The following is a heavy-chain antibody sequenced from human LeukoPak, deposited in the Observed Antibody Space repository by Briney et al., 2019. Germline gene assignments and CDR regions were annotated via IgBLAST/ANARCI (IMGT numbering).Heavy chain of an antibody. CDR3: AKRARYNSARATDFDS. CDR2: IRDGGAYG. Sequence: GGSLTLSCAASGFTFSNYAMGWVRQAPGKGLEGVSTIRDGGAYGFYADSVKGRFTISRDNSNNLVYLQMNNLRAEDTAEYYCAKRARYNSARATDFDSWGQGTQVTVSS. J-gene: IGHJ4*02. CDR1: GFTFSNYA. V-gene: IGHV3-23*01. D-gene: IGHD6-19*01.